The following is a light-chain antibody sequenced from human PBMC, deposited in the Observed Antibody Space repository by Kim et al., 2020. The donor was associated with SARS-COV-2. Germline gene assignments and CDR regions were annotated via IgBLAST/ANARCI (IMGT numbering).Light chain of an antibody. CDR2: AAS. Sequence: ASVGARVIITCRAGQGIANNVAWFQQKPGKAPKSLIYAASSLESGVPSRFSGSGSGTDFILTISSLQPEDYATYYCQQYDGYPRTFGQGTKVDIK. CDR1: QGIANN. CDR3: QQYDGYPRT. V-gene: IGKV1-16*01. J-gene: IGKJ1*01.